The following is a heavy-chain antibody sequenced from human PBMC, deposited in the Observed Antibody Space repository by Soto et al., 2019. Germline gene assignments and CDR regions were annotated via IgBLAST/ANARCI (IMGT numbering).Heavy chain of an antibody. CDR3: ARDRRSGSYHSDD. V-gene: IGHV3-21*01. CDR2: ISSSSSYI. Sequence: PVGSLRLSCVASGFTFSSYTMNWVRQAPGKGLEWVSSISSSSSYIYYADSVKGRFTISRDNPKNSLYLQMNSLRDEDTAVYYCARDRRSGSYHSDDWGQGTLVTVSS. J-gene: IGHJ4*02. CDR1: GFTFSSYT. D-gene: IGHD1-26*01.